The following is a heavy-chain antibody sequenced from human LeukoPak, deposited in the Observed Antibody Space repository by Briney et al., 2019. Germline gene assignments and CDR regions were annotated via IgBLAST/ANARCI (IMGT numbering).Heavy chain of an antibody. CDR2: INPNSGGT. J-gene: IGHJ4*02. V-gene: IGHV1-2*02. CDR3: ARGPITIFGVVIDY. CDR1: GYTFTGYY. D-gene: IGHD3-3*01. Sequence: ASVKVSCKASGYTFTGYYMHWVRQASGQGLEWMGWINPNSGGTNYAQKFQGRVTMTRDTSISTAYMELSRLRSDDTAVYYCARGPITIFGVVIDYWGQGTLVTVSS.